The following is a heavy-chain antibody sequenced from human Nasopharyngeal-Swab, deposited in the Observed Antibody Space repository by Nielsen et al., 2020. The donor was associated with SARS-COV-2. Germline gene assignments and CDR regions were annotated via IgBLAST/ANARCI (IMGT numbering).Heavy chain of an antibody. CDR3: ARGNYGDYTFDV. D-gene: IGHD4-17*01. V-gene: IGHV3-23*01. Sequence: GESLKISCATSGFTFSSYAMTWVRQAPGKGLEWVSTFTVGGGTYYADSVKGRFTVSRDNGKTSLYLQMNSLRDDDTAVYYCARGNYGDYTFDVWGQGAMVTVSS. CDR2: FTVGGGT. J-gene: IGHJ3*01. CDR1: GFTFSSYA.